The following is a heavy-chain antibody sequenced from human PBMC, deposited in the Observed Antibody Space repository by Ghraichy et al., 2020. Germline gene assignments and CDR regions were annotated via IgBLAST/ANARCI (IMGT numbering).Heavy chain of an antibody. J-gene: IGHJ4*02. CDR2: IRSKAYGGTT. CDR3: TRKMGATGY. CDR1: GFNVGDYA. D-gene: IGHD1-26*01. Sequence: GGSLRLSCTASGFNVGDYAMTWVRQAPWEGMEWVGFIRSKAYGGTTEYAASVKGRFTISRDDSKSIAYLQMNSLKTEDTAVYFCTRKMGATGYWGQGTLVTVS. V-gene: IGHV3-49*04.